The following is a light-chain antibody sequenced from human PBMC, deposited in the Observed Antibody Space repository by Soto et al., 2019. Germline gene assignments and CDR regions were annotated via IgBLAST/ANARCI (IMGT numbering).Light chain of an antibody. Sequence: EIVLTQSPATLSLSPGERATLSCRARQSVSSYLAWYQQKPGQAPRLLIYDASNRATGIPARFSGSEYGTDFTLTSSILEPEDFAVYYCQQRSNWLTFGGGTKVEIK. CDR2: DAS. CDR3: QQRSNWLT. CDR1: QSVSSY. V-gene: IGKV3-11*01. J-gene: IGKJ4*01.